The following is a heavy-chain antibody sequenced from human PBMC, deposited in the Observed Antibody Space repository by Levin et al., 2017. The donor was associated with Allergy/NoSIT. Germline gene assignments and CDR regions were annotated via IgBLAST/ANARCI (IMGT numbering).Heavy chain of an antibody. D-gene: IGHD6-13*01. CDR1: GGSFSGYY. Sequence: SETLSLTCAVYGGSFSGYYWSWIRQPPGKGLEWIGEINHSGSTNYNPSLKSRVTISVDTSKNQFSLKLSSVTAADTAVYYCARGREAGTDYWGQGTLVTVSS. V-gene: IGHV4-34*01. J-gene: IGHJ4*02. CDR3: ARGREAGTDY. CDR2: INHSGST.